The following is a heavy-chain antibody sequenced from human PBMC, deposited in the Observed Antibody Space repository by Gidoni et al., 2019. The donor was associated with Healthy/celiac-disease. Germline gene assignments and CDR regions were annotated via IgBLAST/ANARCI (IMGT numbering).Heavy chain of an antibody. CDR1: GFTFGGYS. CDR2: ISSSSSTI. CDR3: ARFYCTNGVCYPGGDY. V-gene: IGHV3-48*01. J-gene: IGHJ4*02. Sequence: EVQLVESGGGLVQPGGSLRLSCAASGFTFGGYSMNWVRQAPGKGLEWVSYISSSSSTIYYADSVKGRFTIARDNAKNSLYLQMNSLRAEDTAVYYCARFYCTNGVCYPGGDYWGQGTLVTVSS. D-gene: IGHD2-8*01.